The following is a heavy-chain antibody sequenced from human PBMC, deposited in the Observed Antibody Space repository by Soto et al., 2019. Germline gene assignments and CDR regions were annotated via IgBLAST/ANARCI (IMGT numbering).Heavy chain of an antibody. CDR3: AREAPDGPSYRFRSGSTATIDP. Sequence: SEPLSLTGTVSGGYISSDDCYCMSIWQPPGMGLEWSGYIYYSGSTYSNPSPKSRVTISVDTSKNQFSLKLSSVTAADTAVYYCAREAPDGPSYRFRSGSTATIDPWGEGTLVTVSS. D-gene: IGHD3-3*01. CDR2: IYYSGST. CDR1: GGYISSDDCY. J-gene: IGHJ5*02. V-gene: IGHV4-30-4*01.